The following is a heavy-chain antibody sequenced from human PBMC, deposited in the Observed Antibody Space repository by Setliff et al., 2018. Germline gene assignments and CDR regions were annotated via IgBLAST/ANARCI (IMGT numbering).Heavy chain of an antibody. CDR3: AIPSDPDSSGPFDS. D-gene: IGHD3-22*01. CDR2: IYPGDSDT. V-gene: IGHV5-51*01. Sequence: PGESLTISCQTSGFTFTRYWIGWVRQMPGKGLEWMGVIYPGDSDTTYSPSFQGQVTISADKSLSTAYLQWSSLKASDTAMYYCAIPSDPDSSGPFDSWGQGTLVTVSS. J-gene: IGHJ4*02. CDR1: GFTFTRYW.